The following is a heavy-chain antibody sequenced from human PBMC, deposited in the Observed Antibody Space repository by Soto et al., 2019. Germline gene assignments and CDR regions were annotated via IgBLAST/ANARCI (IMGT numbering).Heavy chain of an antibody. J-gene: IGHJ6*02. CDR1: GFTVSSNY. CDR2: IYSGGST. D-gene: IGHD2-15*01. V-gene: IGHV3-53*04. CDR3: ARSGVLGYCSGGSCSNGMDV. Sequence: EVQLVESGGGLVQPGGSLRLSCAASGFTVSSNYMSWVRQAPGKGLEWVSVIYSGGSTYYADSVKGRFTISRHNSKNTLYLQMNSLRAEDTAGYYCARSGVLGYCSGGSCSNGMDVWGQGTTVTVSS.